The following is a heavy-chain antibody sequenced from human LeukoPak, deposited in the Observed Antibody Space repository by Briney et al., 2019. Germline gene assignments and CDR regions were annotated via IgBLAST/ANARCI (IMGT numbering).Heavy chain of an antibody. CDR2: IYYSGST. J-gene: IGHJ6*02. CDR1: GGSISSYY. D-gene: IGHD2-15*01. V-gene: IGHV4-59*01. CDR3: AKVPGYCSGGSCYSRYYGMDV. Sequence: SETLSLTCTVSGGSISSYYWSWIRQPPGKGLEWIGYIYYSGSTNYNPSLKSRVTISVDTSKNQFSLKLSSVTAADTAVYYCAKVPGYCSGGSCYSRYYGMDVWGQGTTVTVSS.